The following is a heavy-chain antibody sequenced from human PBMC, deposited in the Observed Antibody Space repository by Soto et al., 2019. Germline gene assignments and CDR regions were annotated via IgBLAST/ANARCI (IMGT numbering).Heavy chain of an antibody. J-gene: IGHJ4*02. CDR3: ARSRSDSSGYYPFYFDY. V-gene: IGHV1-69*13. CDR1: GGTFSSYA. CDR2: IIPIFGTA. D-gene: IGHD3-22*01. Sequence: GASVKVSCKASGGTFSSYAISWVRQAPGQGLEWMGGIIPIFGTANYAQKFQGRVTITADESTSTAYMELSSLRSEDTAVYYCARSRSDSSGYYPFYFDYWGQGTLVTVSS.